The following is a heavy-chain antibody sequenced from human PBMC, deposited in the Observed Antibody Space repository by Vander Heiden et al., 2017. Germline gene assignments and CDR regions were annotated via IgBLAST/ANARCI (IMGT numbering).Heavy chain of an antibody. J-gene: IGHJ4*02. Sequence: QLQLQESGPGLVKPSETLSLTCTVSGGSISSNNYHWGWIRQPPGKGLEWIGSIHYSGTTYYNTSLKSRVTISADTSKNQFSLKLSSVTAADTAVYYCARQSNYYDTSGDDHFDYWGQGILVTVSS. V-gene: IGHV4-39*01. D-gene: IGHD3-22*01. CDR3: ARQSNYYDTSGDDHFDY. CDR1: GGSISSNNYH. CDR2: IHYSGTT.